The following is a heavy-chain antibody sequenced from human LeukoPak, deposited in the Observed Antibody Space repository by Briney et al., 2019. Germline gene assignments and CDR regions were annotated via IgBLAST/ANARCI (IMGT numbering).Heavy chain of an antibody. CDR2: IYYSGST. CDR1: GGSISSSSYY. V-gene: IGHV4-39*01. J-gene: IGHJ4*02. Sequence: SETLSLTCTVSGGSISSSSYYWGWIRQPPGKGLEWIGSIYYSGSTYYIPSLKSRVTISVDTSKNQFSLKLSSVTAADTAVYYCASYSGYDRNFDYWGQGTLVTVSS. CDR3: ASYSGYDRNFDY. D-gene: IGHD5-12*01.